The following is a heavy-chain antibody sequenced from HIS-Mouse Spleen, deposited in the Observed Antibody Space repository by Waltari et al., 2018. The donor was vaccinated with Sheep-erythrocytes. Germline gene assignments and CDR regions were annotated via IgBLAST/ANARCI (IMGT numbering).Heavy chain of an antibody. CDR3: ARLYYYDSSGYYFDY. CDR1: GGSISSSSYY. J-gene: IGHJ4*02. V-gene: IGHV4-39*01. D-gene: IGHD3-22*01. Sequence: QLQLQESGPGLVKPSETLSLTCTVSGGSISSSSYYWGWIRQPPGKGLEWIGSIYYSGSTHYNPSLKGRVTISVDTSKNQFSLKLSSVTAADTAVYYCARLYYYDSSGYYFDYWGQGTLVTVSS. CDR2: IYYSGST.